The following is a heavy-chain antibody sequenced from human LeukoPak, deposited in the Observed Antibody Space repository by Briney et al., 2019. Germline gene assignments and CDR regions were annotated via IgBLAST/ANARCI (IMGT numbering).Heavy chain of an antibody. Sequence: GGSLRLPCAASGFTFSSYAMSWVRQAPGKGLEWVSAISGSGGSTYYADSVKGRFTISRDNSKNTLYLQMNSLRAEDTAVYYCANGGATTSYFGYWGQGTLVTVSS. J-gene: IGHJ4*02. V-gene: IGHV3-23*01. CDR1: GFTFSSYA. D-gene: IGHD1-26*01. CDR2: ISGSGGST. CDR3: ANGGATTSYFGY.